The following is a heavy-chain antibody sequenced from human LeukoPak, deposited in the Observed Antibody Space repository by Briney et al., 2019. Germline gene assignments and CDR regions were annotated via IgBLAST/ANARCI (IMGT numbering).Heavy chain of an antibody. CDR2: ISHDGINA. CDR1: GLHFSGTA. CDR3: AKDGAQYSSGPECDP. Sequence: GGSLRLSCAASGLHFSGTAMSWVRQAPGKGLEWVSAISHDGINAYYADSVKGRFTIPRDNSKKTVSLEMSSLTAADTGVYYCAKDGAQYSSGPECDPRGQGALVTVSP. J-gene: IGHJ5*02. V-gene: IGHV3-23*01. D-gene: IGHD6-19*01.